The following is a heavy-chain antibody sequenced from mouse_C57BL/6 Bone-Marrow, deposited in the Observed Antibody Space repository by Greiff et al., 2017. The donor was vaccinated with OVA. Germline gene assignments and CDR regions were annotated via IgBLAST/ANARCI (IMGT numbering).Heavy chain of an antibody. CDR2: IYPGDGDT. CDR1: GYAFSSSW. V-gene: IGHV1-82*01. J-gene: IGHJ3*01. Sequence: QVQLKESGPELVKPGASVKISCKASGYAFSSSWMNWVKQRPGTGLEWIGRIYPGDGDTNYNGKFKGKATLPADKSSSTAYMQLSSLTSEDSAVYFCAHYYGSSYGAYWGQGTLVTVSA. CDR3: AHYYGSSYGAY. D-gene: IGHD1-1*01.